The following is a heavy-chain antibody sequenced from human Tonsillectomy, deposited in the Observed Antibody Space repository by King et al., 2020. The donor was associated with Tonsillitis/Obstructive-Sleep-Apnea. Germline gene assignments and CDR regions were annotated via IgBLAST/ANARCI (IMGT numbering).Heavy chain of an antibody. Sequence: LQLVQSGGGLVQPGGSLRLSCEASGLTFSSHAMSWVRQAPGEGLEWVSGISGSGDSTYYADSVKGRFTISRDKSKNTLFLQMNSLRAEDTAVYYCASTPYGSGTYYYFDYWGQGTLVTVSS. V-gene: IGHV3-23*04. J-gene: IGHJ4*02. CDR1: GLTFSSHA. D-gene: IGHD3-10*01. CDR2: ISGSGDST. CDR3: ASTPYGSGTYYYFDY.